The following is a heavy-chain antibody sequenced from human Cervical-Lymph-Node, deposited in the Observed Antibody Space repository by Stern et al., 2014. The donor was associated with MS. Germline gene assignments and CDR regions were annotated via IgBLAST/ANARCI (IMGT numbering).Heavy chain of an antibody. V-gene: IGHV1-2*06. CDR3: ARERGRAGPAMADY. Sequence: QVQLMQSGAEVKKPGASVKVSCKAAGYSFTGNYIHWLRQAPGKGLEWMGRTNPNSGDSNYALKFQGRVTMTRDTSISTAYMNLNRLGIDDTAVYYCARERGRAGPAMADYWGQGTLVTVSS. CDR1: GYSFTGNY. D-gene: IGHD5-18*01. CDR2: TNPNSGDS. J-gene: IGHJ4*02.